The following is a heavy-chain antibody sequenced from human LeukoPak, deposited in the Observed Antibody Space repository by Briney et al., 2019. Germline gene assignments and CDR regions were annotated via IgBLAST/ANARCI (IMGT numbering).Heavy chain of an antibody. CDR3: ARDDIAYCGSDCYSDAFDI. J-gene: IGHJ3*02. V-gene: IGHV3-33*01. CDR1: GFTFSSYG. Sequence: PGGSLRLSCAASGFTFSSYGMHWVRQAPGKGLEWVAVIWYDGSNKYYADSVKGRFTISRDNSKNTLYLQMNSLRAEDTAVYYCARDDIAYCGSDCYSDAFDIWGQGTMVTVSS. D-gene: IGHD2-21*02. CDR2: IWYDGSNK.